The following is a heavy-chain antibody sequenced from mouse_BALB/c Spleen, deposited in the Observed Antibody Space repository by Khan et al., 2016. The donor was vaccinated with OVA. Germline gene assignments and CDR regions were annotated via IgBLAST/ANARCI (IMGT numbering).Heavy chain of an antibody. CDR3: ARTARIKY. Sequence: VQLQESGPGLVKPSQSLSLTCTVTGYSITSGYGWNWIRQFPGKNLEWLAYLSSGGSTNYNPSLKTRISITRDTSKNQFFLQLNSVTTEDTATYYCARTARIKYWGQGTTLTVSS. V-gene: IGHV3-2*02. CDR2: LSSGGST. J-gene: IGHJ2*01. D-gene: IGHD1-2*01. CDR1: GYSITSGYG.